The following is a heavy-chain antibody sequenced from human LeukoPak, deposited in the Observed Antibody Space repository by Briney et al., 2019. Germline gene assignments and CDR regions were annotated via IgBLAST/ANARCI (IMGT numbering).Heavy chain of an antibody. CDR1: AFNFGSFG. CDR2: ISDTGGST. CDR3: AKGRVPTYTAPEY. Sequence: GGSLRLSCAGSAFNFGSFGMIWVRQAPGKGLEGVSSISDTGGSTFYADSVKGRFTISRDNSKNTLYLQMNSLRAEDTAVYYCAKGRVPTYTAPEYWGQGTLVTVSS. V-gene: IGHV3-23*01. D-gene: IGHD2-2*01. J-gene: IGHJ4*02.